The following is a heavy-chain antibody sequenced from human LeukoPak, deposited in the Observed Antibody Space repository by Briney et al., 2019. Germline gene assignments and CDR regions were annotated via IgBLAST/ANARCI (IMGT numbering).Heavy chain of an antibody. V-gene: IGHV5-51*01. Sequence: GESLKISCQTSGYDFSTKWIGWVRQMPGKGLEWMGIIYPLDSITRYNPSFQGHVSISADTSISTAYLQWTSLKPSDTAIYYCARLAPDYADYWFDPWGQGTLVTVSS. D-gene: IGHD4-17*01. CDR1: GYDFSTKW. CDR3: ARLAPDYADYWFDP. CDR2: IYPLDSIT. J-gene: IGHJ5*02.